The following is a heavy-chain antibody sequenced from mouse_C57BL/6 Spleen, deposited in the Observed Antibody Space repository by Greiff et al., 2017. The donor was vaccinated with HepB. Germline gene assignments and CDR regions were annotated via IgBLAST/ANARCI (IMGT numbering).Heavy chain of an antibody. V-gene: IGHV1-80*01. CDR1: GYAFSSYW. D-gene: IGHD1-1*01. J-gene: IGHJ4*01. Sequence: VQLQQSGAELVKPGASVKISCKASGYAFSSYWMNWVKQRPGKGLEWIGQLYPGDGDTNYNGKFKGKATMTADKSSSTAYMQLSSLTSEDSAVYFCAPTGVCAMDYWGQGASVTVAS. CDR3: APTGVCAMDY. CDR2: LYPGDGDT.